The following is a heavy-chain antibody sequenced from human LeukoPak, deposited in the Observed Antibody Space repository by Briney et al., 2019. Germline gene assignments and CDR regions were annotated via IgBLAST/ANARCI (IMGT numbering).Heavy chain of an antibody. Sequence: SETLPLTCTVSGGSISSYYWSWIRQPPGKGLEWIGNIYYSGSTNYNPSLKGQVTISVDTSKNQFSLKLSSVTAADTAVYYCARLDYSNYVQDYWGQGTLVTVSS. CDR1: GGSISSYY. D-gene: IGHD4-11*01. J-gene: IGHJ4*02. V-gene: IGHV4-59*01. CDR2: IYYSGST. CDR3: ARLDYSNYVQDY.